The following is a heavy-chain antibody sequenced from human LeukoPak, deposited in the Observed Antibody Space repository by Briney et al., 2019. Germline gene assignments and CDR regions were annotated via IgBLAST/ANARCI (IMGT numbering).Heavy chain of an antibody. V-gene: IGHV3-23*01. D-gene: IGHD2-21*01. CDR3: TKDHRSCVGASCPLHED. J-gene: IGHJ4*02. CDR2: VSGPGATT. Sequence: PGGSLRLSCAASGFSLNSFAMSWVRQAPGKGLEWVASVSGPGATTWYAESVKGQFTISKDNSRNTVFMQLNSLRAEDTAKYYCTKDHRSCVGASCPLHEDWGQGTLVTVSS. CDR1: GFSLNSFA.